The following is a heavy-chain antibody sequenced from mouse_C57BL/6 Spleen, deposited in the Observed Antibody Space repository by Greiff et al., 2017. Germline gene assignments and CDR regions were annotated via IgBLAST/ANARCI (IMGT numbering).Heavy chain of an antibody. CDR1: GFTFSSYA. CDR3: ARDNGNYYWYFDV. J-gene: IGHJ1*03. CDR2: ISDGGSYT. D-gene: IGHD2-1*01. V-gene: IGHV5-4*01. Sequence: EVQLVESGGGLVKPGGSLKLSCAASGFTFSSYAMSWVRQTPEKRLEWVATISDGGSYTYYPDNVKGRFTISRDNAKNNLYLQMSHLKSEDTAMYYCARDNGNYYWYFDVWGTGTTVTVSS.